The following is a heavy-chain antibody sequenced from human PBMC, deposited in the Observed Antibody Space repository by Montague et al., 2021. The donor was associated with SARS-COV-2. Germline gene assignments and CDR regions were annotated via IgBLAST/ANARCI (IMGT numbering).Heavy chain of an antibody. CDR2: ISGSGGST. CDR1: GITFSNYA. CDR3: AKDKGVAYYFDH. J-gene: IGHJ4*02. V-gene: IGHV3-23*01. Sequence: FLSLSFAASGITFSNYAMSWVRQAPGKGLEWVSAISGSGGSTYYADSVKGRFTISRDNSKNTLYLQMNSLRAGDTAVYYCAKDKGVAYYFDHWGQGTLVTVSS. D-gene: IGHD2-15*01.